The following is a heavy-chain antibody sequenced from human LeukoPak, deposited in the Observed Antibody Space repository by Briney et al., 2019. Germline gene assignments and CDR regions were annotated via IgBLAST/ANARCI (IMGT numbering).Heavy chain of an antibody. V-gene: IGHV4-4*07. CDR1: GDSMYSHY. J-gene: IGHJ4*02. CDR3: AQPNYYRKTYDY. D-gene: IGHD3-10*01. CDR2: IHTSGTT. Sequence: SETLSLTCSVSGDSMYSHYWSFIRQAAGTGLEWIGRIHTSGTTYYNPSLKSRVTISVDTSKNQFSLKLSSVTAADTAVYYSAQPNYYRKTYDYWGQGTLVTVSS.